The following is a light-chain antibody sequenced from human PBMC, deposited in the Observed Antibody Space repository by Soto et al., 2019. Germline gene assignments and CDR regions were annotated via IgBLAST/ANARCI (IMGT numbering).Light chain of an antibody. Sequence: QSVLTQPPSASGTPGQRVTISCSGSSSNIGSNTVNWYQQLPGTAPKLLIYSNNQRPSGVPDRFSGSKSGTSASLAISGLQSEDEAEYCCAAWDDSLNGRGVFGGGTKLTVL. J-gene: IGLJ2*01. CDR3: AAWDDSLNGRGV. CDR1: SSNIGSNT. V-gene: IGLV1-44*01. CDR2: SNN.